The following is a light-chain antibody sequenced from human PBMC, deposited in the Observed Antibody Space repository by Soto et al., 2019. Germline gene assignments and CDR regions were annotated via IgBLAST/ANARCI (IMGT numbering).Light chain of an antibody. J-gene: IGLJ2*01. CDR2: GNT. V-gene: IGLV1-40*01. Sequence: QSVLTQPPSVSGAPGQRVTMSGTGSSSNIGAGYDVHWYQQLPGTAPKLLIYGNTNRPSGVPDRFSGSKPGTSASLAITGLQAEDEADYYCQSYDSSLSGSVFGGGTKLTVL. CDR1: SSNIGAGYD. CDR3: QSYDSSLSGSV.